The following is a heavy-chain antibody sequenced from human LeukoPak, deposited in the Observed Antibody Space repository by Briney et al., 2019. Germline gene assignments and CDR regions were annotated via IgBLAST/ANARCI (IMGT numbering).Heavy chain of an antibody. D-gene: IGHD4-23*01. CDR1: GYTFTSYG. V-gene: IGHV1-18*01. Sequence: ASVKVSCKASGYTFTSYGISWVRQAPGQGLEWMGWISAYNGNTNYAQKLHGRVTMTTDTSTSTAYMELRSLRSDDTAVYYCARTVTVVTPAYNWFDPWGQGTLVTVSS. CDR2: ISAYNGNT. CDR3: ARTVTVVTPAYNWFDP. J-gene: IGHJ5*02.